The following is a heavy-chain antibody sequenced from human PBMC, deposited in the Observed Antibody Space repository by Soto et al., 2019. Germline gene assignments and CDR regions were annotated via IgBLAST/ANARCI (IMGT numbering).Heavy chain of an antibody. CDR1: GYTFTGYY. CDR3: ARGVMITFGRGWFDP. D-gene: IGHD3-16*01. Sequence: ASVKVSCKASGYTFTGYYMHWVRQAPGQGLEWMGWINPNSGGTNYAQKFQGWVTMTRDTSISTAYMELSRLRSDDTAVYYCARGVMITFGRGWFDPWGQGTLVTVSS. CDR2: INPNSGGT. V-gene: IGHV1-2*04. J-gene: IGHJ5*02.